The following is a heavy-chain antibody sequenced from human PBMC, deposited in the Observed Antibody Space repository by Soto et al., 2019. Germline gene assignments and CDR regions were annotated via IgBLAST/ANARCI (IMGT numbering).Heavy chain of an antibody. J-gene: IGHJ4*02. CDR2: ISGFNGKT. CDR1: GYTFNTYG. D-gene: IGHD1-1*01. V-gene: IGHV1-18*03. Sequence: QVHLVQSGTEARQPGASVKVSCQSSGYTFNTYGSSWVRQGPGQGLEWMGWISGFNGKTNDAQKFQGRVTMTTDTSTNTAYIELGSRTSDDMAVSYCTIWRGRTPDHWGQGSLVTVSS. CDR3: TIWRGRTPDH.